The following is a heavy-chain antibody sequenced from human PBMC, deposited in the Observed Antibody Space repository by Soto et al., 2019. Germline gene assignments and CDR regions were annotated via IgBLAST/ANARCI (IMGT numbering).Heavy chain of an antibody. J-gene: IGHJ4*02. Sequence: AGGSLILSCTASGFTVRSNYMSWVRQAPGKGLEWVSVLYSGGSTYYADSVKGRFTISRDNSKNTLYLQMNILRAEDTAVYYCARQLGRNTGFDNWGQGTLVTVSS. V-gene: IGHV3-53*01. CDR1: GFTVRSNY. CDR3: ARQLGRNTGFDN. CDR2: LYSGGST. D-gene: IGHD1-1*01.